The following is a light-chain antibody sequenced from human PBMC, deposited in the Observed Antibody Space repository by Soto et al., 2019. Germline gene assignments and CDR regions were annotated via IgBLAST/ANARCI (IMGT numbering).Light chain of an antibody. CDR2: AAS. Sequence: DIQMTQSPSSLSAFVGDRVTITCQASQDISNSLNWYQQKPGKAPKLLIYAASNLETGVPSRFSGSGSGTDFTCTISSLQPEDIAAYYCQHYDNLPPTFGPGTTVDIK. CDR1: QDISNS. CDR3: QHYDNLPPT. J-gene: IGKJ3*01. V-gene: IGKV1-33*01.